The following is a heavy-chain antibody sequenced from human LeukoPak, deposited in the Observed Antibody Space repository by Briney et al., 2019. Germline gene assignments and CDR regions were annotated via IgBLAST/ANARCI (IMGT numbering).Heavy chain of an antibody. V-gene: IGHV1-18*01. D-gene: IGHD6-6*01. CDR1: GYTFTSYG. Sequence: ASVKVSCKASGYTFTSYGISWVRQAPGQGLEWMGWISAYNGNTNYAQKFQGRVTITTDESTSTAYMELSSLRSEDTAVYYCAREYSSSNYYYYYYMDVWGKGTTVTVSS. CDR2: ISAYNGNT. J-gene: IGHJ6*03. CDR3: AREYSSSNYYYYYYMDV.